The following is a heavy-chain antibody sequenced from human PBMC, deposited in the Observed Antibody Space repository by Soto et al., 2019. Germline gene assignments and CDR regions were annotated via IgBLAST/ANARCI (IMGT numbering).Heavy chain of an antibody. J-gene: IGHJ4*02. D-gene: IGHD6-19*01. CDR3: TTSLGSSGWYEDYFDY. CDR2: IKSKTDGGTT. Sequence: PGGSLRLSCAASRFTFSNAWMSWVRQAPGKGLEWVGRIKSKTDGGTTDYAAPVKGRFTISRDDSKNTLYLQMNSLKTEDTAVYYCTTSLGSSGWYEDYFDYWGQGTLVTVSS. CDR1: RFTFSNAW. V-gene: IGHV3-15*01.